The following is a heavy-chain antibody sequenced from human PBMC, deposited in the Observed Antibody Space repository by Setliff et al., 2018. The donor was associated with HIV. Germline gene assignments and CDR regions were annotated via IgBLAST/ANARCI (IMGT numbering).Heavy chain of an antibody. CDR3: AREKETCSGDTCWKNAFDI. CDR1: GDIFTKYG. V-gene: IGHV1-18*01. Sequence: ASVKVSCKVSGDIFTKYGFSWVRQAPGQGPEWMGWVSAYNGRTDYAENFQGRLAMTIDTPTTTVYMELRSLRSDDTAVYYCAREKETCSGDTCWKNAFDIWGQGTMVTVSS. D-gene: IGHD2-21*02. CDR2: VSAYNGRT. J-gene: IGHJ3*02.